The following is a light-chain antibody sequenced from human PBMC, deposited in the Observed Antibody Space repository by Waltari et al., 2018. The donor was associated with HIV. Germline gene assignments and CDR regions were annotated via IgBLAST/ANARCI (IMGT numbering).Light chain of an antibody. CDR3: QQSYSTCL. CDR2: AAS. Sequence: DIQMTQSPSSLSASVGDRVTITCRASQSISSYLNWYQQKPGKVPKLLIYAASSLQSGVPSRFSGSGSGTDFTLTISSLQPEDFATYYCQQSYSTCLFGQGTKLEIK. J-gene: IGKJ2*01. CDR1: QSISSY. V-gene: IGKV1-39*01.